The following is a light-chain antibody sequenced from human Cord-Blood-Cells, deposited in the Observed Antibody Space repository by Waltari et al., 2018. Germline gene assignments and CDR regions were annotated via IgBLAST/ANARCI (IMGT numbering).Light chain of an antibody. Sequence: IQMTQSPSTLYASVGDRVPITCRASQSISSRLAWYQQKPGKAPKLLIYKASSLESGVPSRFSGSGSGTEFTLTISSLQPDDFATYYCQQYNSYPYSFGQGTKLEIK. V-gene: IGKV1-5*03. CDR2: KAS. CDR1: QSISSR. J-gene: IGKJ2*03. CDR3: QQYNSYPYS.